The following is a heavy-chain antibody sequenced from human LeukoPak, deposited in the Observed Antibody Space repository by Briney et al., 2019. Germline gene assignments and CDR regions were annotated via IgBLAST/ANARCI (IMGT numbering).Heavy chain of an antibody. CDR1: GGSFSGYY. CDR2: INHSGST. CDR3: ARGPAYYDILTGYYKARRFDY. J-gene: IGHJ4*02. D-gene: IGHD3-9*01. Sequence: SETLFLTCAVYGGSFSGYYWSWIRQPPGKGLEWIGEINHSGSTNYNPSLKSRVTISVDTSKNQFSLKLSSVTAADTAVYYCARGPAYYDILTGYYKARRFDYWGQGTLVTVSS. V-gene: IGHV4-34*01.